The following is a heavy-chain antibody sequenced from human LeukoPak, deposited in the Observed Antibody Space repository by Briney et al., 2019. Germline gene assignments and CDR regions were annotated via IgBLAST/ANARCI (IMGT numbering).Heavy chain of an antibody. V-gene: IGHV4-59*08. D-gene: IGHD6-19*01. J-gene: IGHJ4*02. CDR2: IYYSGST. Sequence: SETLSLTCTVSGGSISSYHWSWIRQPPGKGLEWIGYIYYSGSTNYNPSLKSRVTISVDTSKHQFSLKLSSVTAADTAVYYCARQSYSSGWSPLYYFDYWGQGTLVTVSS. CDR3: ARQSYSSGWSPLYYFDY. CDR1: GGSISSYH.